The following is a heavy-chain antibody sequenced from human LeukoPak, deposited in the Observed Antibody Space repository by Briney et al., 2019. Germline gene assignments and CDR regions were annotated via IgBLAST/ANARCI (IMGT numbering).Heavy chain of an antibody. CDR2: IYSGGST. D-gene: IGHD1-7*01. CDR3: ASGYNWNYVAAFDI. V-gene: IGHV3-53*01. CDR1: GFTVSSNY. J-gene: IGHJ3*02. Sequence: GGSPRLSCAASGFTVSSNYMSWVRQAPGKGLDWVSVIYSGGSTYYADSVKGRFTISRDNSKNTLYLQMNSLRAEDTAVYYCASGYNWNYVAAFDIWGQGTMVTVSS.